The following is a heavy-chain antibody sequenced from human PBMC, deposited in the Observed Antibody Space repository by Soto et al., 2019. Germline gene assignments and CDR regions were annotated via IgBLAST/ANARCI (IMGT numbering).Heavy chain of an antibody. Sequence: SLRLSCSASGFTFSGDAVHWVRQAPGKGLEYVSGISSDGEKSYYADSVKGSFTISRDNSKNTLYLQMTSLRPEDTAMYYCVVRRSPLAIWGQGTMVTVAS. CDR1: GFTFSGDA. J-gene: IGHJ3*02. D-gene: IGHD3-10*01. CDR2: ISSDGEKS. V-gene: IGHV3-64D*08. CDR3: VVRRSPLAI.